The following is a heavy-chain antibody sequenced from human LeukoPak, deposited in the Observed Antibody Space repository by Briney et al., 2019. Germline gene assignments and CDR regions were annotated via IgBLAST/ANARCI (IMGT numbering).Heavy chain of an antibody. V-gene: IGHV4-31*11. CDR2: IYYSGST. Sequence: NPSETLSLTCAVSGGSISSGGYYWSWIRQHPGKGLEWIGYIYYSGSTYYNPSLKSRVTISVDTSKNQFSLKLSSVTAADTAVYYCARDHSGSYSLAFDIWGQGTMVTVSS. D-gene: IGHD1-26*01. J-gene: IGHJ3*02. CDR3: ARDHSGSYSLAFDI. CDR1: GGSISSGGYY.